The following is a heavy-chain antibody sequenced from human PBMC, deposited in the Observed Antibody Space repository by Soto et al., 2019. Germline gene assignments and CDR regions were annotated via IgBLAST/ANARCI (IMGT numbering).Heavy chain of an antibody. J-gene: IGHJ4*02. D-gene: IGHD5-18*01. CDR3: ARGPDTAMVTIDY. V-gene: IGHV3-30-3*01. CDR2: ISYDGSNK. Sequence: QVQLVESGGGVVQPGRSLRLSCAASGFTFGSYAMHWVRQAPGKGLEWVAVISYDGSNKYYADSVKGRFTISRDNSKNTLYLQMNSLRAEDTAVYYCARGPDTAMVTIDYWGQGTLVTVSS. CDR1: GFTFGSYA.